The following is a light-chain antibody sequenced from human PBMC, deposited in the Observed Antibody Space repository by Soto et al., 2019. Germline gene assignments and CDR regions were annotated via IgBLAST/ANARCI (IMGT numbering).Light chain of an antibody. V-gene: IGKV4-1*01. Sequence: DTVLTQSPDSLAVSLGERATINCKSSPNILYGPDNRNYLAWYQQKPGQPPKLLLYWASSREFGVPDRFTGSGSGTNFTLTISSLQADDVAVYYCHQYFSSPVTFGGGTMVEIK. J-gene: IGKJ4*01. CDR1: PNILYGPDNRNY. CDR2: WAS. CDR3: HQYFSSPVT.